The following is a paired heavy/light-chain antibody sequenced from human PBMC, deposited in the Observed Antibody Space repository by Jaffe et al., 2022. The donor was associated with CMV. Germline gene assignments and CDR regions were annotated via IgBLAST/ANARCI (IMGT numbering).Heavy chain of an antibody. V-gene: IGHV3-33*08. Sequence: QVQLVESGGGVVQPGRSLRLSCAASGFTFSAYGMHWVRQAPDKGLEWVAVAWYDGSEKYYADSVKGRVTISRDNSKNIVYLQMNSLRAEDTAVYHCTRALYSSGSFDYWGQGTLVTVSS. CDR1: GFTFSAYG. J-gene: IGHJ4*02. CDR3: TRALYSSGSFDY. D-gene: IGHD6-19*01. CDR2: AWYDGSEK.
Light chain of an antibody. CDR2: FKSDSDF. V-gene: IGLV5-39*01. CDR1: SGISVVTSR. Sequence: QPVLTQPTSLSASPGASAKFTCTLRSGISVVTSRIYWFQQKPGSLPRYLLRFKSDSDFQQGSGVPSRFSGSKDASTNAGLLLISGLQSEDEADYYCAIWSSTTWVFGGGTRLTVL. CDR3: AIWSSTTWV. J-gene: IGLJ3*02.